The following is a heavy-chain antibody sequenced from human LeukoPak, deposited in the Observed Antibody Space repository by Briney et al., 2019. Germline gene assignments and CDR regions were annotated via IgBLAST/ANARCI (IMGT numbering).Heavy chain of an antibody. J-gene: IGHJ3*02. CDR3: ASSNCSSTSCPLEPAAFDI. CDR1: GGSISSSSYY. V-gene: IGHV4-39*07. Sequence: SETLSLTCTVSGGSISSSSYYWGWIRQPPGKGLEWIGSIYYSGSTYYNPSLKSRVTISVDTSKNQFSLKLSSVTAADTAVYYCASSNCSSTSCPLEPAAFDIWGQGTMVTVSS. D-gene: IGHD2-2*01. CDR2: IYYSGST.